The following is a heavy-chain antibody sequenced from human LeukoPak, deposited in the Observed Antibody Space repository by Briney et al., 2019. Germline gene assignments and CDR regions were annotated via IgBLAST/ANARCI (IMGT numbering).Heavy chain of an antibody. J-gene: IGHJ3*02. Sequence: GGSLRLSCAASGFSFDKAWMTWVRQAPGKGLEWVGFIRSKAYGGTTEYAASVKGRFTISRDDSKSIAYLQMNSLKTEDTAVYYCTREGYSSGWPPVHAFDIWGQGTMVTVSS. CDR1: GFSFDKAW. V-gene: IGHV3-49*04. CDR2: IRSKAYGGTT. D-gene: IGHD6-19*01. CDR3: TREGYSSGWPPVHAFDI.